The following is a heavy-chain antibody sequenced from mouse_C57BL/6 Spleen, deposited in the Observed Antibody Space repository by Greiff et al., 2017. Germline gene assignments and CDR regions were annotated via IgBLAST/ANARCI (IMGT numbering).Heavy chain of an antibody. D-gene: IGHD1-1*01. CDR3: CMYYNGRRYFDV. J-gene: IGHJ1*03. CDR1: GYTFTSYW. CDR2: INPSSGYT. V-gene: IGHV1-7*01. Sequence: VQLQQSGAELAKPGASVKLSCKASGYTFTSYWMHWVKQRPGQGLEWIGYINPSSGYTKYNQKFKDKATLTADKSSSTTYLQLSSLTYEAASVFYCCMYYNGRRYFDVWGTVTTVTVSS.